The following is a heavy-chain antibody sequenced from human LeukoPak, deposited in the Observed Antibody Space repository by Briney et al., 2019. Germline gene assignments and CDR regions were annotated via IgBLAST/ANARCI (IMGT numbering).Heavy chain of an antibody. CDR2: INPSGGST. CDR3: ARGRLRWSPGPPPRDFDY. Sequence: GASVKVSCKASGYTFTSYYMHRVRQAPGQGLEWMGIINPSGGSTSYAQKFQGRVTMARDTSTSTVYMELSSMRSEDTAVYYCARGRLRWSPGPPPRDFDYWGQRMPVTFSS. D-gene: IGHD4-23*01. V-gene: IGHV1-46*01. CDR1: GYTFTSYY. J-gene: IGHJ4*02.